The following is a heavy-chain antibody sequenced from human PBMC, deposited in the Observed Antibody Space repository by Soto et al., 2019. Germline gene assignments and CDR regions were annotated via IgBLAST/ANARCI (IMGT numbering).Heavy chain of an antibody. J-gene: IGHJ4*02. V-gene: IGHV3-23*01. CDR2: ISGSGGST. Sequence: GGSLRLSCAASGFTFSSYAMSWVRQAPGKGLEWVSAISGSGGSTYYADSVKGRFTISRDNSKNTLYLQMNSLRAEDTAVYYCAKAIEMATIEYYFDYWGQGTLVTVSS. CDR1: GFTFSSYA. CDR3: AKAIEMATIEYYFDY. D-gene: IGHD5-12*01.